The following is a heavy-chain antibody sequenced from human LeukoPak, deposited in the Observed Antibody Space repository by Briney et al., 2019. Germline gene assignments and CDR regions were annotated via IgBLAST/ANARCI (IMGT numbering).Heavy chain of an antibody. CDR3: AKSDWFDP. J-gene: IGHJ5*02. CDR2: IKNDGTTT. V-gene: IGHV3-74*01. CDR1: GFTFSSYA. Sequence: GGSLRLSCAASGFTFSSYAMSWVRQAPGKGLVWVSRIKNDGTTTFYADSVKGRFTVSRDNAKNTLNLQMNSLRVEDTAVYYCAKSDWFDPWGQGTLVTVSS.